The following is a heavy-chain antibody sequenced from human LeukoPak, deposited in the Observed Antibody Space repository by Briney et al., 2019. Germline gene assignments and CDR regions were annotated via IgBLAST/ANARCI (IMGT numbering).Heavy chain of an antibody. D-gene: IGHD4-17*01. CDR1: GYSISSGYY. CDR2: IYHSGST. J-gene: IGHJ5*02. Sequence: SETLSLTCTASGYSISSGYYWGWIRQPPGKGLEWIGSIYHSGSTYYNPSLKSRITISVDKSKNHFSLKLTSVTAADTAEYYCARGDGDSRRWFDPWGQGTLVTVSS. V-gene: IGHV4-38-2*02. CDR3: ARGDGDSRRWFDP.